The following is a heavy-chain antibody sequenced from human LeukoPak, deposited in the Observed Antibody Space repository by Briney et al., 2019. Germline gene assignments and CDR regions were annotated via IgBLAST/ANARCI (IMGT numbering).Heavy chain of an antibody. J-gene: IGHJ1*01. V-gene: IGHV3-23*01. Sequence: PGGSLRLSCAASGFTFSSYAMSWVRQAPGKGLEWVSAISGSGGSTYYADSVKGRFTISRDNSKNTLYLQMNSLRAEDTAVYYCAKDLYGSGSYYNTRGYFQHWGQGTLVTVSS. D-gene: IGHD3-10*01. CDR2: ISGSGGST. CDR3: AKDLYGSGSYYNTRGYFQH. CDR1: GFTFSSYA.